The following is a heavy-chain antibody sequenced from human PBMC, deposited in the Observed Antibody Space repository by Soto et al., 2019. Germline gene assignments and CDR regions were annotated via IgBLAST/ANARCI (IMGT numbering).Heavy chain of an antibody. CDR3: ARVWTTVTNWFDT. CDR1: GGSISSSNW. CDR2: IYHSGST. D-gene: IGHD4-17*01. V-gene: IGHV4-4*02. Sequence: SETLSLTCAVSGGSISSSNWWSWVRQPPGKGLEWIGEIYHSGSTNYNPSLKSRVTISVDKSKNQFSLNLSSVTAADTAVYHCARVWTTVTNWFDTWGQETLVTVSS. J-gene: IGHJ5*02.